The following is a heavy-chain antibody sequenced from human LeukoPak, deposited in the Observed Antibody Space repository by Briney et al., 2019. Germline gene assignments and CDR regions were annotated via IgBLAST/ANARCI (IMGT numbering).Heavy chain of an antibody. CDR3: ARDTKDYYGSGSYYYYYGMDV. CDR1: GGSISSYY. D-gene: IGHD3-10*01. J-gene: IGHJ6*02. V-gene: IGHV4-59*01. CDR2: IYYSGST. Sequence: SETLSLTCTVSGGSISSYYWSWIRQPPGKGLEWIGYIYYSGSTNYNPSLKSRVTISVDTSKNQFSLKLSSVTAADTAVYYCARDTKDYYGSGSYYYYYGMDVWGQGTTVTVSS.